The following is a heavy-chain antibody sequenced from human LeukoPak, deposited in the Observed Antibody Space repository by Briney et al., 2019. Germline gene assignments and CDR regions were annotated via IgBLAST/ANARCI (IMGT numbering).Heavy chain of an antibody. V-gene: IGHV5-10-1*01. CDR2: IDPSESYT. J-gene: IGHJ4*02. CDR3: ARLEGGVIVGY. Sequence: GESPKISCKGSGYSFTSYWITWVRQMPGKGLEWMGRIDPSESYTNYSPSFQGHVTISADKSITTAYLQWSSLKASDTAMYYCARLEGGVIVGYWGEGTLVTVSS. D-gene: IGHD3-16*02. CDR1: GYSFTSYW.